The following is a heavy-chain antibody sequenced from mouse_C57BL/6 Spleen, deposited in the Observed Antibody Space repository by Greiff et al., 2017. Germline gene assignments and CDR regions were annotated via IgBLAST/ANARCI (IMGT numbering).Heavy chain of an antibody. CDR1: GYTFTSYW. CDR3: AIRLFDY. Sequence: QVQLQQPGAELVKPGASVKVSCKASGYTFTSYWMHWVKQRPGQGLEWIGRFHPSDSDTNYNQKFKGQATLTVDKSSSTAYMQLSSLTSEDSAVYYCAIRLFDYWGQGTTLTVSS. J-gene: IGHJ2*01. V-gene: IGHV1-74*01. CDR2: FHPSDSDT.